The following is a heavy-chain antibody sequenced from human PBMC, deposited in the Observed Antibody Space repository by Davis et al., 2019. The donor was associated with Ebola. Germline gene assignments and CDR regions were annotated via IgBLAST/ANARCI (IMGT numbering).Heavy chain of an antibody. CDR2: INHSGST. J-gene: IGHJ6*03. V-gene: IGHV4-34*01. Sequence: PSETLSLTCAVYGGSFSGYYWSWIRQPPGKGLEWIGEINHSGSTNYNPSLKSRVTISVDTSKNQFSLKLSSVTAADTAVYYCARGRLHFITYYYYYMDVWGKGTTVTVSS. CDR1: GGSFSGYY. CDR3: ARGRLHFITYYYYYMDV. D-gene: IGHD3-22*01.